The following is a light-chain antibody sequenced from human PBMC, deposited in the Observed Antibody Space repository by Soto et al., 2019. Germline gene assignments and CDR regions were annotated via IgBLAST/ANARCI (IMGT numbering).Light chain of an antibody. J-gene: IGLJ1*01. CDR1: SSNIGAGYD. Sequence: QSVLTQPPSVSGAPGQRITISCTGSSSNIGAGYDVHWYQQLPGTVPKLLIFDNNNRPSGVPDRFSGSKSGTSASLAITVLQSEDEADYYCQSFDNSLGGSYVFGTGTKVTVL. V-gene: IGLV1-40*01. CDR2: DNN. CDR3: QSFDNSLGGSYV.